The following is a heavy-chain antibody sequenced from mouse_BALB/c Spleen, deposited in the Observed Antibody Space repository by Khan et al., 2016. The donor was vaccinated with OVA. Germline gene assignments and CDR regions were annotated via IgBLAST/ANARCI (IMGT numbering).Heavy chain of an antibody. CDR3: ARSVTVTTVVATDFGY. CDR1: GYSITSDYA. CDR2: ISYSGRT. Sequence: EVELVESGPGLVKPSQSLPLTCTVTGYSITSDYAWNWIRQFPGNKLEWMGYISYSGRTSYNPSLNSRISITRDTSKHQFFLQLNSVTTEDTATXYCARSVTVTTVVATDFGYWGQGTALTVSS. V-gene: IGHV3-2*02. D-gene: IGHD1-1*01. J-gene: IGHJ2*01.